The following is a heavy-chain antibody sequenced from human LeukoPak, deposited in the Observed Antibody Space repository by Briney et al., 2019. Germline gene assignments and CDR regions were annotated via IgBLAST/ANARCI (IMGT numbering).Heavy chain of an antibody. CDR3: ARKYYDFWSGYGNYFDY. J-gene: IGHJ4*02. Sequence: GGSLRLSCAASGFTFSSYWMHWVRQAPGKGLEWVSVIYSGGSTYYADSVKGRFTISRDNSKNTLYLQTNSLRAEDTAVYYCARKYYDFWSGYGNYFDYWGQGTLVTVSS. D-gene: IGHD3-3*01. CDR2: IYSGGST. V-gene: IGHV3-66*01. CDR1: GFTFSSYW.